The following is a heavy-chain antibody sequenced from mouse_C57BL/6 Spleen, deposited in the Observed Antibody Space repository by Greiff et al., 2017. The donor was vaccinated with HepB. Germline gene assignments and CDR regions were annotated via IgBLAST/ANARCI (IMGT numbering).Heavy chain of an antibody. Sequence: QVQLQQSGAELVKPGASVKISCKASGYAFSSYWMNWVKQRPGKGLEWIGQIYPGDGDTNYNGKFKGKATLTADKSSSTAYMQLSSLTSEDSAVYCCARGGYYGYDWGYFDYWGQGTTLTVSS. V-gene: IGHV1-80*01. D-gene: IGHD2-2*01. J-gene: IGHJ2*01. CDR2: IYPGDGDT. CDR3: ARGGYYGYDWGYFDY. CDR1: GYAFSSYW.